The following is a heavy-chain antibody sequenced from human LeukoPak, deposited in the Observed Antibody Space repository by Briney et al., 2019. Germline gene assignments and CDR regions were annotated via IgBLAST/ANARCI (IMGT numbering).Heavy chain of an antibody. CDR1: GYSFTSYW. V-gene: IGHV5-51*01. CDR3: ARQADYYDFWSGYYYDY. CDR2: IYPGDSDT. J-gene: IGHJ4*02. D-gene: IGHD3-3*01. Sequence: GESLKISCKGSGYSFTSYWIGWVRQMPGKGLEWMGIIYPGDSDTRYSPSFQGQVTISADKSISPAYLQWSSLKASDTAMYYCARQADYYDFWSGYYYDYWGQGTLVTVSS.